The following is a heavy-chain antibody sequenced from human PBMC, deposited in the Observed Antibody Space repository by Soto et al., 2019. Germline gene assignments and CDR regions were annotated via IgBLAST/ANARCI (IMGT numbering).Heavy chain of an antibody. CDR2: ISISSSYI. CDR3: ARSDCTSTSCYVVWFDP. J-gene: IGHJ5*02. CDR1: GFSFSNYG. Sequence: EVQLVESGGGLVKPGGSLRLSCAASGFSFSNYGMNWVRQAPGKGLEWVSSISISSSYISYADSVKGRFTISRDNARNSVYLQMNSLRAEDTAVYYCARSDCTSTSCYVVWFDPWGQGTLVTVSS. V-gene: IGHV3-21*01. D-gene: IGHD2-2*01.